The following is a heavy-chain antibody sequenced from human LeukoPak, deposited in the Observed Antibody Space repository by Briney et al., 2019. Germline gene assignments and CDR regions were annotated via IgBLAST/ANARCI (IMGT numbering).Heavy chain of an antibody. J-gene: IGHJ6*02. D-gene: IGHD2-2*01. CDR3: AREYCSSTSCYYYYYGMDV. V-gene: IGHV1-8*01. CDR2: MNPNSGNT. CDR1: GYTFTSYD. Sequence: ASVKVSCKASGYTFTSYDINWVRQVTGQGLEWMGWMNPNSGNTGYAQKFQGRVTMTRNTSISTAYMELSSLRSEDTAVYYCAREYCSSTSCYYYYYGMDVWGQGTTVTVSS.